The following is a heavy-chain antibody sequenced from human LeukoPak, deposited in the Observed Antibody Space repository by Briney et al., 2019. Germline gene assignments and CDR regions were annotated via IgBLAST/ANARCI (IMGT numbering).Heavy chain of an antibody. CDR2: ISGSGGST. V-gene: IGHV3-23*01. J-gene: IGHJ4*02. CDR1: GFTFSSYA. Sequence: GGSLRLSCAASGFTFSSYAMSWVRQAPGKGWEWVPAISGSGGSTYYADSVKGRFTISRDNSKNTLYLQMNSLRAEDTAVYYCASCSTSCYSVDYWGQGTLVTVSS. D-gene: IGHD2-2*01. CDR3: ASCSTSCYSVDY.